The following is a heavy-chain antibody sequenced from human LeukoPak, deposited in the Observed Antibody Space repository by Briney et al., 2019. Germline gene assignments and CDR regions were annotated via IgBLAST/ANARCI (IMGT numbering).Heavy chain of an antibody. Sequence: ASVKVSYKASGYTFTHYGITWVRQAPGQGLAWMGWINTYNGDTKCAQKLQGRVTMTTDTSTSTAFMELRSLRSDDSAVYYCARGIRSPLFDYWGRGTLVTVSP. V-gene: IGHV1-18*01. D-gene: IGHD3-16*01. CDR3: ARGIRSPLFDY. CDR1: GYTFTHYG. CDR2: INTYNGDT. J-gene: IGHJ4*02.